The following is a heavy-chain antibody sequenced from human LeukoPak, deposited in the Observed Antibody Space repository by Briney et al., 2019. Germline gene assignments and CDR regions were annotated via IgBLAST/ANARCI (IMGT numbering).Heavy chain of an antibody. CDR1: GFTSIAYA. J-gene: IGHJ6*02. CDR3: ARNQQLGGHSYYYYGMDV. D-gene: IGHD3-16*01. V-gene: IGHV3-23*01. Sequence: GGSLRLSCVGSGFTSIAYALTWARQAPGKGLEWVTGISGGGVTTYYADSVKGRFTISRDNSKNTLYLQMNSLRADDTAIYYCARNQQLGGHSYYYYGMDVWGQGTTVTVSS. CDR2: ISGGGVTT.